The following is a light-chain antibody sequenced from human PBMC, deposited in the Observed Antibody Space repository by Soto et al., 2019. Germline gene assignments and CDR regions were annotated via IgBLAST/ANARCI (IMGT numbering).Light chain of an antibody. Sequence: QSALTQPRSVSGSPGQSVTISCTGASGDIGGYNYVSWYQHHPGKAPKLIIFDVNKRPSGVPDRFSGSKSGNTASLTISGLQPEDEADYYCCSYAGSYTLVFGTGTKLTVL. V-gene: IGLV2-11*01. CDR2: DVN. J-gene: IGLJ1*01. CDR3: CSYAGSYTLV. CDR1: SGDIGGYNY.